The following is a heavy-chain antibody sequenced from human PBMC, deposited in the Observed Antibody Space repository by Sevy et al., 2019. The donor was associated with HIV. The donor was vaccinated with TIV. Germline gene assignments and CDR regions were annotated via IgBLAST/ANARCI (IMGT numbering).Heavy chain of an antibody. Sequence: ASVKVSCKASGGTFNNYGINWVRQAPGQGLQWMGGILPLSGLVNYARNLQGRVAITADESTRTVYMELSSLRFEDTAVYYCARDRPCGGDCYFLGSWGRGALVTVSS. V-gene: IGHV1-69*13. J-gene: IGHJ4*02. D-gene: IGHD2-21*01. CDR1: GGTFNNYG. CDR2: ILPLSGLV. CDR3: ARDRPCGGDCYFLGS.